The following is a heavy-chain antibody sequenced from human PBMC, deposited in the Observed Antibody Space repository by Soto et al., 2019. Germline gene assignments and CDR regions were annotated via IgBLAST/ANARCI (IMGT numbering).Heavy chain of an antibody. D-gene: IGHD2-8*01. CDR2: VSGSDTDK. J-gene: IGHJ3*02. V-gene: IGHV3-23*01. Sequence: EVQLLESGGGVVQPGGSLRLSCGASGFTFSAYAMSWVRQAPGKGLQWVSGVSGSDTDKHYADSVRGRFTVSRDNSKNTLYLQMNSLRADDTAVYYCAKDATAVNGVWDPFDMWGQGTEVTVSS. CDR3: AKDATAVNGVWDPFDM. CDR1: GFTFSAYA.